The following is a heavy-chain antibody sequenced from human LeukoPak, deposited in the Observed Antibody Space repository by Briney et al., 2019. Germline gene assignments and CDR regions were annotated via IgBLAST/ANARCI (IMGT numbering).Heavy chain of an antibody. CDR2: IIPIFGTA. CDR1: GCTFSSYA. D-gene: IGHD6-6*01. Sequence: AASVKVSCKASGCTFSSYAISWVRQAPGQGLEWMGGIIPIFGTANYAQKFQGRVTITTDESTSTAYMELSSLRSEDTAVYYCARARWYSSSYWFDPWGQGTLVTVSS. CDR3: ARARWYSSSYWFDP. J-gene: IGHJ5*02. V-gene: IGHV1-69*05.